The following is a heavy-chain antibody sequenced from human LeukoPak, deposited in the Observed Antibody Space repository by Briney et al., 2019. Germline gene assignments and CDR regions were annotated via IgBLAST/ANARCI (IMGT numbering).Heavy chain of an antibody. D-gene: IGHD4-11*01. CDR3: ARHQGGLQYGWFDP. V-gene: IGHV4-59*08. Sequence: SETLSLTCTVSGGSISSYYWSWIRQPPGKGLEWIGYIYYSGSTNYNPSLKSRVTISVDTSKNQFSLKLSSVTAADTAVYYCARHQGGLQYGWFDPWGQGTLVTVSS. CDR2: IYYSGST. CDR1: GGSISSYY. J-gene: IGHJ5*02.